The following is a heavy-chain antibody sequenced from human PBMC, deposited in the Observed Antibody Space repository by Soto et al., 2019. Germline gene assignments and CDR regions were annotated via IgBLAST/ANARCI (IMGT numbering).Heavy chain of an antibody. V-gene: IGHV1-18*01. CDR2: ISGYNGDT. CDR1: VSAFTKTG. CDR3: ANNGRPRYYRDLLYF. J-gene: IGHJ3*01. D-gene: IGHD1-26*01. Sequence: GASVMASSKERVSAFTKTGIGWRRPAPGQGLEWMGWISGYNGDTKYAQKFRGRVTMTIDTSTTTTYMELRSLTSDDTAVYYCANNGRPRYYRDLLYFSGQGT.